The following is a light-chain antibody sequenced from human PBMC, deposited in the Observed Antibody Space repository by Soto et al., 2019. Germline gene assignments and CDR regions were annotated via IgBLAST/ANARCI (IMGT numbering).Light chain of an antibody. V-gene: IGKV3-20*01. CDR2: GAS. CDR1: QSVSR. Sequence: EIVVTQSPGTLSLSPGERATLSCRASQSVSRLAWYQQKAGQAPRLLISGASSRATGIPDRFSGSGSGKDFTLTISRLEPEDFALYYCQQCDIPPYTFGQGTNLEIK. J-gene: IGKJ2*01. CDR3: QQCDIPPYT.